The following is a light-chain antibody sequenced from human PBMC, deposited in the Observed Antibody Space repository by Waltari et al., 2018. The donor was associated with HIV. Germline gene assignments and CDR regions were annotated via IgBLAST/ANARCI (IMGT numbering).Light chain of an antibody. V-gene: IGKV1-12*01. CDR3: HQVSSFPLT. J-gene: IGKJ4*01. CDR2: AAS. Sequence: DTQMTQSPSSVSASLGASVTTTCRASQGMSNSLAWYQQKPGKAPRLLLYAASSLHSGVPSRFSGSGSGTDFTLTVSSLQPEDFATYYCHQVSSFPLTFGGGTKVEIK. CDR1: QGMSNS.